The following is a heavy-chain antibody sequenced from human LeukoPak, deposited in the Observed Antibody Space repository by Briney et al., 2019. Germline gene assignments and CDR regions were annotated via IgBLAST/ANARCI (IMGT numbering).Heavy chain of an antibody. CDR3: ARGSAAGLRLYYYYYYYMDV. V-gene: IGHV1-69*05. D-gene: IGHD6-13*01. CDR2: IIPIFGTA. J-gene: IGHJ6*03. Sequence: GASVKVSCKASGGTFSSYAISWVRQAPGQGLEWMGGIIPIFGTANYAQKFQGRVTITTDESTSTAYMELSSLRSEDTAVYYCARGSAAGLRLYYYYYYYMDVWGKGTTVTVSS. CDR1: GGTFSSYA.